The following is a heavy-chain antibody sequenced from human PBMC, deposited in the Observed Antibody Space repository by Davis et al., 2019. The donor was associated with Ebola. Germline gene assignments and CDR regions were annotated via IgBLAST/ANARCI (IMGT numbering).Heavy chain of an antibody. CDR1: GGSISSSSYY. D-gene: IGHD5-18*01. CDR2: IYYSGST. Sequence: MPSETLSLTCTVSGGSISSSSYYWGWIRQPPGKGLEWIGSIYYSGSTYYNPSLKSRVTISVDTSKNQFSLKLSSVTAADTAVYYCARHPRGRWIQLALDYWGQGTLVTVSS. CDR3: ARHPRGRWIQLALDY. J-gene: IGHJ4*02. V-gene: IGHV4-39*01.